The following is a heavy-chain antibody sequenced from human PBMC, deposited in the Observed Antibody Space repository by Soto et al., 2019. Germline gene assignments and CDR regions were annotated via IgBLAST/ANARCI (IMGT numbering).Heavy chain of an antibody. V-gene: IGHV4-31*03. CDR1: GASIRNDNFY. Sequence: QVQLQESGQGLVKPSQTLSLTCTVSGASIRNDNFYWSYLRQRPGKVLEWIGYISYIGYTSYHPSLNRRVIISVAPSNNQCSLTLNSVTAADTAVYYCARDLEVTVTGLVAFGIWGRGTLVTVSS. CDR2: ISYIGYT. J-gene: IGHJ3*02. D-gene: IGHD6-19*01. CDR3: ARDLEVTVTGLVAFGI.